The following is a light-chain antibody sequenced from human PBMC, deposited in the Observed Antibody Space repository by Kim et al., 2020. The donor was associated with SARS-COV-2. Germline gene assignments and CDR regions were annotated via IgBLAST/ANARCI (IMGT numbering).Light chain of an antibody. Sequence: VSPGERATLSCRASQTVSDNLAWYLQKPGQAPKLLIYGASTRATGISARFSGSGSGTEFTLTISSLQSEDFAVYYCQQYNNWPPYTFGQGTKLEI. CDR2: GAS. V-gene: IGKV3-15*01. J-gene: IGKJ2*01. CDR3: QQYNNWPPYT. CDR1: QTVSDN.